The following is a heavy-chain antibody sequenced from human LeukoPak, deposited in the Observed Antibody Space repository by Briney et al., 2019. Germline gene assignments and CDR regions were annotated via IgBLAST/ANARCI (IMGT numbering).Heavy chain of an antibody. CDR3: ARRRYIRGPDVVNPFDY. Sequence: SETLSLTCTVSGGSISSRSYSWGWVRQPPGKGLEWIGTIYSSGSTSYTPSLKSRVSMSVDTSKNQFYLKLTSVTAADTAVYYCARRRYIRGPDVVNPFDYWGQGTLVTVSS. V-gene: IGHV4-39*01. CDR2: IYSSGST. CDR1: GGSISSRSYS. D-gene: IGHD1-1*01. J-gene: IGHJ4*02.